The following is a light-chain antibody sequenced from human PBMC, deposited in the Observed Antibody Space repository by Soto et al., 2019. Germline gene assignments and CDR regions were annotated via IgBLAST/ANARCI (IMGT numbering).Light chain of an antibody. Sequence: EIVLTQSPATLSLSPGERATLSCRASQSVSTYLAWYQQKPGQPPRLLIQDASNRATGIPARFSGSGSETDFTLTISSLETEDFAVYYCQQRSNWPLVTFGPGTRVDVK. CDR1: QSVSTY. V-gene: IGKV3-11*01. J-gene: IGKJ3*01. CDR2: DAS. CDR3: QQRSNWPLVT.